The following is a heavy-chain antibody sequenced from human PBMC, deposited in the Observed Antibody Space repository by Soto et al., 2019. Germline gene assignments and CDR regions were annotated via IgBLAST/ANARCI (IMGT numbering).Heavy chain of an antibody. V-gene: IGHV4-31*03. CDR3: AIYDSSGSRGFQH. CDR2: IYYSGST. CDR1: GGSISSGAYY. J-gene: IGHJ1*01. D-gene: IGHD3-22*01. Sequence: QVQLQESGPGLVKPSQNLSLTCTVSGGSISSGAYYWSWIRQHPGKGLEWIGYIYYSGSTYYNPSLKSRFTISVDTSKNQFSLKLSSVTAADTAVYYCAIYDSSGSRGFQHWGQGTLVTVSS.